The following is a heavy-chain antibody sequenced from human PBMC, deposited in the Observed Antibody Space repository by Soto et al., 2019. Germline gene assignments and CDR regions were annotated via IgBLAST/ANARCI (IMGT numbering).Heavy chain of an antibody. CDR1: GYTFTSYG. Sequence: ASVKVSCKGSGYTFTSYGVSWVRQAPGQGLEWMGWISAYNGNTNYAQKLQGRVTMTTDTSTSTAYMELRSLRSDDTAVYYCARGVDTAMVTDIWGQGTMVTVSS. CDR3: ARGVDTAMVTDI. V-gene: IGHV1-18*01. CDR2: ISAYNGNT. D-gene: IGHD5-18*01. J-gene: IGHJ3*02.